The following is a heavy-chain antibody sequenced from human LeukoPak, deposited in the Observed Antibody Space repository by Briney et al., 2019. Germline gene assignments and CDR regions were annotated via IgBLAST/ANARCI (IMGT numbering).Heavy chain of an antibody. D-gene: IGHD3-3*01. V-gene: IGHV4-31*11. Sequence: SETLSLTCAVSGGSISSDNWWSWIRQPPGKGLEWIGYIYYSGSTYYNPSLKSRVTISVDTSKNQFSLKLSSVTAADTAVYYCARAGGFFSPFGYWGQGTLVTVSS. J-gene: IGHJ4*02. CDR3: ARAGGFFSPFGY. CDR2: IYYSGST. CDR1: GGSISSDNW.